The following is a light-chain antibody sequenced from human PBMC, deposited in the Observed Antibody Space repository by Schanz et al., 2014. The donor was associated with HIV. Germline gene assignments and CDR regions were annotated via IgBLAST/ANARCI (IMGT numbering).Light chain of an antibody. Sequence: QSVLTQPPSASGTPGQRVTISCSGSSSNIGSNTVNWHQQLPGTAPKLLIYSNNQRPSGVPDRFSGSKSGTSASLAISGLQAEDEADYFCTSYTSSSTLVLFGGGTKLTVL. CDR3: TSYTSSSTLVL. CDR2: SNN. V-gene: IGLV1-44*01. J-gene: IGLJ3*02. CDR1: SSNIGSNT.